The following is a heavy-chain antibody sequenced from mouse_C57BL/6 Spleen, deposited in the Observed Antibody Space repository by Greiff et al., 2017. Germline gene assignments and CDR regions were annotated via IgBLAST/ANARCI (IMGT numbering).Heavy chain of an antibody. CDR2: IDPENGDT. D-gene: IGHD1-1*01. CDR1: GFNIKDDY. CDR3: TTTVDWYFDG. Sequence: VQLKQSGAELVRPGASVKLSCTASGFNIKDDYMHWVKQRPEQGLEWIGWIDPENGDTEYASKFQGKATITADTSSNTAYLQLSSLTSEDTAVYYCTTTVDWYFDGWGTGTTVTVSS. V-gene: IGHV14-4*01. J-gene: IGHJ1*03.